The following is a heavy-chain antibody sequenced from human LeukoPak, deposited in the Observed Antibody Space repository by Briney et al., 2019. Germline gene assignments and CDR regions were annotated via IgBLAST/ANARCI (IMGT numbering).Heavy chain of an antibody. CDR2: IWYDGSNK. J-gene: IGHJ4*02. CDR1: GFSFSNYG. CDR3: AKERAAAIEGYFEH. Sequence: GRSLRLSCAASGFSFSNYGMHWVRQAPGKGLEWVAVIWYDGSNKYYADSVKGRFTISRDNSQNTLYLQINSLRAEDTAVYYCAKERAAAIEGYFEHWGQGSLVAVSS. V-gene: IGHV3-33*06. D-gene: IGHD6-13*01.